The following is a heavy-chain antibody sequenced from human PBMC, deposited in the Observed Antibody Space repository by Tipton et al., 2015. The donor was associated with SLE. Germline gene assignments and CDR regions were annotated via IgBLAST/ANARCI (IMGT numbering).Heavy chain of an antibody. CDR2: IYYSGST. J-gene: IGHJ5*02. Sequence: TLSLTCTVSGGSISRYYWSWIRQPPGKGLEWIGYIYYSGSTNYNPSLKSRVTISVDTSKNQFSLKLSSVTAADTAVYYCARLMINRGNWFDPWGQGTLVTVSS. CDR3: ARLMINRGNWFDP. V-gene: IGHV4-59*08. CDR1: GGSISRYY. D-gene: IGHD3-16*01.